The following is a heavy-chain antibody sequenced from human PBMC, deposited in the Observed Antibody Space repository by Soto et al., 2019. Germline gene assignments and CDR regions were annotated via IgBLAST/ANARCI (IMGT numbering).Heavy chain of an antibody. D-gene: IGHD5-18*01. CDR2: TTAILGTR. CDR3: AAGDSSDTGDH. V-gene: IGHV1-69*01. J-gene: IGHJ4*02. Sequence: QVQLVQSGAEVKKPGSSVKVSCKASGDTLSHYGVSWVRQVPGKGLEWMGGTTAILGTRDYAQKFQGRMKITPDEAKTTSYMELNSLTSDDPAGYYCAAGDSSDTGDHWGQGTLVTVSS. CDR1: GDTLSHYG.